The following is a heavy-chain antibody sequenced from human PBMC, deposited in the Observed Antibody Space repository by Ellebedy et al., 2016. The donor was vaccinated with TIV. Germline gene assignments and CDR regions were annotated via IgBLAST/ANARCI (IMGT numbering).Heavy chain of an antibody. CDR2: IKQDGSEK. V-gene: IGHV3-7*01. J-gene: IGHJ4*02. CDR3: SRGGGCGGGTCYYPDF. Sequence: GESLKISCAASGFTFSTYWMNWVRQAPGKGLEWVANIKQDGSEKNYVDSVRGRFTISRDNAKNSLYLQMNSLRAEDTAVYYCSRGGGCGGGTCYYPDFWGQGTLVTVSS. CDR1: GFTFSTYW. D-gene: IGHD2-15*01.